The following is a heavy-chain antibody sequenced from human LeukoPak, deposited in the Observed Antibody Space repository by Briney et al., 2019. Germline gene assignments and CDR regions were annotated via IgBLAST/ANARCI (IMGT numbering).Heavy chain of an antibody. J-gene: IGHJ4*02. D-gene: IGHD3-9*01. CDR2: SNAGNGNT. CDR1: GYTFTIYA. Sequence: ASVNVSYKASGYTFTIYAMHWVRQAPGQRLGGMGWSNAGNGNTKYSQKFQGRVTITRDTSASTAYMELSSLRSEDTAVYYCAREYGILTGAYFDYWGQGTLVTVSS. V-gene: IGHV1-3*01. CDR3: AREYGILTGAYFDY.